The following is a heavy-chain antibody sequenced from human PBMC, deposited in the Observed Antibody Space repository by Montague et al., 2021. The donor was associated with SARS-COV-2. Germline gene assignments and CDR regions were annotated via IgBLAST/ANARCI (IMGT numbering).Heavy chain of an antibody. V-gene: IGHV3-48*04. CDR2: ISSGSDTK. CDR1: GFTFNSHS. CDR3: VREELQEVTEWSYGMDV. Sequence: SLRLSCAASGFTFNSHSMNWVRQAPGKGLEWVSFISSGSDTKYYIDSVKGRFTISRDNAKNSLFLQMNSLRAEDTAVYYCVREELQEVTEWSYGMDVWGQGTTVTVSS. J-gene: IGHJ6*02. D-gene: IGHD1-7*01.